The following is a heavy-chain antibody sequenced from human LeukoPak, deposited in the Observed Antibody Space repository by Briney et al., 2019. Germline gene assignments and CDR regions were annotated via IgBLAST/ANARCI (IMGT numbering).Heavy chain of an antibody. D-gene: IGHD3-16*01. V-gene: IGHV4-39*07. CDR2: IYYSGST. CDR1: GVSISSSNYY. CDR3: ALRGYVWGSYGDY. J-gene: IGHJ4*02. Sequence: SETLSLTCTVSGVSISSSNYYWGWIRQPPGKGLEWIGSIYYSGSTNYNPSLKSRVTISVDTSKNQFSLKLSSVTAADTAVYYCALRGYVWGSYGDYWGQGTLVTVSS.